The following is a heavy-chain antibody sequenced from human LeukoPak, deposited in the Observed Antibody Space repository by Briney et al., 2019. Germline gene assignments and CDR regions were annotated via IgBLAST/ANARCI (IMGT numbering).Heavy chain of an antibody. J-gene: IGHJ3*02. Sequence: SETLSLTCTVSGGSISSSSYYWGWIRQPPGKGLEWIGSIYYSGSTYYNPSLKSRVTISVDTFKNQFSLKLTSVSAADTAVYYCARGSYNDLWSGSRGFFNNGGAFDIWGQGTMVTVSS. CDR2: IYYSGST. V-gene: IGHV4-39*07. CDR3: ARGSYNDLWSGSRGFFNNGGAFDI. CDR1: GGSISSSSYY. D-gene: IGHD3-3*01.